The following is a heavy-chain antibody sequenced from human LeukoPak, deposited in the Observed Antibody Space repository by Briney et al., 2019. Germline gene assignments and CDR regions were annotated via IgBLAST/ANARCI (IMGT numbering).Heavy chain of an antibody. CDR3: ARGASIAAGLDY. D-gene: IGHD6-6*01. V-gene: IGHV4-39*07. CDR2: IYYSGST. CDR1: AGSISSISYY. Sequence: SETLSLTCTVYAGSISSISYYWGWIRQPPGKGLEWIGSIYYSGSTYYNPSPKSRVTISVYTSKNQFSLKLSSVTAADTAVYYCARGASIAAGLDYWGQGTLVTVSS. J-gene: IGHJ4*02.